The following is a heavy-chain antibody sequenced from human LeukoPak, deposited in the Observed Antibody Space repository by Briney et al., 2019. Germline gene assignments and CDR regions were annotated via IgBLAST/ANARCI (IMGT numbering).Heavy chain of an antibody. Sequence: SETLSLTCAVSGGSISSNSYYWGWIRQPPGKGLKWIGSIYYSGSTYYNPSLKSRVTISVDTSKNQFSLKLSSVTAADTAVYYCARTRYYYNSRSYGAPYYFDYWGQGTLVTVSS. J-gene: IGHJ4*02. D-gene: IGHD3-10*01. CDR2: IYYSGST. CDR3: ARTRYYYNSRSYGAPYYFDY. CDR1: GGSISSNSYY. V-gene: IGHV4-39*01.